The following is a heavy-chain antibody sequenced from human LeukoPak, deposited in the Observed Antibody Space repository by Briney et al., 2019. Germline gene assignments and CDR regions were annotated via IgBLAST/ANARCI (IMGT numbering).Heavy chain of an antibody. V-gene: IGHV1-2*02. CDR2: INPNSGGT. D-gene: IGHD6-19*01. CDR1: GYTFTGYY. CDR3: ARASVAGIAFDY. J-gene: IGHJ4*02. Sequence: ASVKVSCKASGYTFTGYYMHWVRQAPGQGLEWMGWINPNSGGTNYAQKFQGRVTMTRDTSISTAYMELSRLRSDDTAVYYCARASVAGIAFDYWGQGTLVTVPS.